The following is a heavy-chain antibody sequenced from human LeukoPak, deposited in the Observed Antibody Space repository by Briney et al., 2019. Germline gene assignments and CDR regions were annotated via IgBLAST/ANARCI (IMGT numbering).Heavy chain of an antibody. CDR3: ARGQKQWLAFYYYYYYMDV. CDR2: INHSGST. Sequence: SETLSLTCTVSGGSISSSSYYWSWIRQPPGKGLEWIGEINHSGSTNYNPSLKSRVTISVDTSKNQFSLKLSSVTAADTAVYYCARGQKQWLAFYYYYYYMDVWGKGTTVTVSS. CDR1: GGSISSSSYY. J-gene: IGHJ6*03. V-gene: IGHV4-39*07. D-gene: IGHD6-19*01.